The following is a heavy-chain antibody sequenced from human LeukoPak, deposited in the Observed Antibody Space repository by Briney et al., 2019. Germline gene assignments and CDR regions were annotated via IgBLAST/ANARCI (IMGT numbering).Heavy chain of an antibody. J-gene: IGHJ4*02. CDR1: GYTFTSYG. CDR3: ARWWSYCGGDCYFVSDY. D-gene: IGHD2-21*02. Sequence: GASVKVSCKASGYTFTSYGISWVRQAPGQGLEWMGWISAYNGSTNYAQKLQGRVTMTTDTSTSTAYMELRSLRSDDTAVYYCARWWSYCGGDCYFVSDYWGQGTLVTVSS. V-gene: IGHV1-18*04. CDR2: ISAYNGST.